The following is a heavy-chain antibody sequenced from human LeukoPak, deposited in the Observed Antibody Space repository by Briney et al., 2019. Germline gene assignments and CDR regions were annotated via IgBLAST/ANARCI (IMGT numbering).Heavy chain of an antibody. J-gene: IGHJ4*02. D-gene: IGHD3-22*01. CDR1: GYSFTSYW. V-gene: IGHV5-10-1*01. CDR2: IDPSDSYA. Sequence: PGESLKISCKGSGYSFTSYWISWVRQMPGKGLEWMGRIDPSDSYANYSPSFQGHVTISADKSISTAYLQWSSLKASDTAMYYCARRGPYYDSSGHYFTAHDYWGQGTLVTVSS. CDR3: ARRGPYYDSSGHYFTAHDY.